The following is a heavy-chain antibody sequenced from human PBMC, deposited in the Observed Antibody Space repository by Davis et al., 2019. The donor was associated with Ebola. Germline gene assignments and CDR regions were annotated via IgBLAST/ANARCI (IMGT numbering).Heavy chain of an antibody. CDR3: AKSLRGSRYDFWSGYSYYFDY. Sequence: SLKISCAASGFTFDDYAMHWVRQAPGKGLEGVSGISWNSGSIGYADSVKGRFTISRDNAKNSLYLQMNSLRAEDTALYYCAKSLRGSRYDFWSGYSYYFDYWGQGTLVTVSS. CDR2: ISWNSGSI. CDR1: GFTFDDYA. D-gene: IGHD3-3*01. J-gene: IGHJ4*02. V-gene: IGHV3-9*01.